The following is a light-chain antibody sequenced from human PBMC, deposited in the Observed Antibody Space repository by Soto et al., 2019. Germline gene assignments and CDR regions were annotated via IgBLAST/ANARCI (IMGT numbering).Light chain of an antibody. V-gene: IGLV2-14*01. CDR1: SSDVGGYNY. J-gene: IGLJ3*02. Sequence: QSALTQPASVSGSPGQSISISCTGTSSDVGGYNYVSWYQQHPGKAPKLMIYEVSHRPSGVSNRFSGSKSGNTASLTISGLQAEDEADYYCNSYTSSSARWVFGGGTQLTVL. CDR3: NSYTSSSARWV. CDR2: EVS.